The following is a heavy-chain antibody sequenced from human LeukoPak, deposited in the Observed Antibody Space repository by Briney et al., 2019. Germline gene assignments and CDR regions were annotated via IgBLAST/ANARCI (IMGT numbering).Heavy chain of an antibody. D-gene: IGHD1-26*01. CDR3: ASGVSGSFDY. CDR2: INPGGSQK. J-gene: IGHJ4*02. V-gene: IGHV3-7*01. CDR1: GFTFSNNW. Sequence: GGSPRLSCAASGFTFSNNWMTWVRQAPSKGLEWVALINPGGSQKSYVDSVKGRFTISRDDAKNSLYLQMNSLRAEDTAVYYCASGVSGSFDYWGQGALVTVSS.